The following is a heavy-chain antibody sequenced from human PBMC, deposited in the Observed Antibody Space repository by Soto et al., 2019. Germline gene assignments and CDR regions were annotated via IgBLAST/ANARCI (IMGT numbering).Heavy chain of an antibody. CDR2: ISRDGKNK. Sequence: PGGSLRLSCAGSGFTFSRYAIHWVRQAPGKGLEWVAVISRDGKNKYYVDSVKGRFTVSRDDSQNTLYLHMNSLRREDTAVYYCARSRNSAVAGSFDFWGQGTLVTVSS. CDR3: ARSRNSAVAGSFDF. CDR1: GFTFSRYA. V-gene: IGHV3-30*04. D-gene: IGHD3-10*01. J-gene: IGHJ4*02.